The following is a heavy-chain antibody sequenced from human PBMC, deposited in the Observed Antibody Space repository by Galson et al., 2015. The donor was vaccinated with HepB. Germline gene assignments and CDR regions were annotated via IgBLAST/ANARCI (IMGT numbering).Heavy chain of an antibody. CDR2: IYGGGST. J-gene: IGHJ4*02. Sequence: SLRLSCAASGFTVSSNYMSWVRQAPGMGLEWVSVIYGGGSTYYADSVKGRFSISRDNSKNTLSLQMSSLRAEDTAVYYCARGTPYNFDTSGYFPLYYLDYWGQGTLVTVSS. V-gene: IGHV3-66*02. CDR3: ARGTPYNFDTSGYFPLYYLDY. D-gene: IGHD3-22*01. CDR1: GFTVSSNY.